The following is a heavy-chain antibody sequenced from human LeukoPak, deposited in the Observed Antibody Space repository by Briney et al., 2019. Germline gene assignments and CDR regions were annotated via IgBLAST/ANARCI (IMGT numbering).Heavy chain of an antibody. Sequence: PGGSLRLSCAASGFTFSSYAMSWVRQAPGKGLEWVSAISGSGGSTYYADSVKGRFTISRDNSKNTLYLQMNSLRAEDTAVYYCAKDSYYYDSSGYDYWGQGTLATVSS. CDR1: GFTFSSYA. V-gene: IGHV3-23*01. D-gene: IGHD3-22*01. J-gene: IGHJ4*02. CDR2: ISGSGGST. CDR3: AKDSYYYDSSGYDY.